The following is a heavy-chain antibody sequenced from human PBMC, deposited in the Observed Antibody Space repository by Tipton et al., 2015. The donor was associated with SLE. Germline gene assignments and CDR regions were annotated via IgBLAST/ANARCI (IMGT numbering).Heavy chain of an antibody. CDR1: GYNFPRYW. CDR3: ARRGYYDDSGVFYESAFDI. V-gene: IGHV5-51*03. D-gene: IGHD3-22*01. CDR2: IYPGDSDT. Sequence: QSGPEVKKSGESLKISCKTSGYNFPRYWIGWVRQMPGQGLEWVGMIYPGDSDTRYSPSFQGQVTISADKSITTAYLQWSSLKVSDTAIYYCARRGYYDDSGVFYESAFDIWGPGTFVSVSS. J-gene: IGHJ3*02.